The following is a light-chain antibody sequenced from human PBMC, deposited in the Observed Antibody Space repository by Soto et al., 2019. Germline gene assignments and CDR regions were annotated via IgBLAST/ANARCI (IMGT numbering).Light chain of an antibody. J-gene: IGKJ5*01. CDR3: QQYNNWPPLT. Sequence: EIVMTQSPATLSVSPGERATLSCRASQSVSSNLAWYQQKPGQAPRLLIYGASTRATGIPARFSGSGSGTEFTLTISSLQSEDCAVYYCQQYNNWPPLTFGQGTRLEI. CDR2: GAS. CDR1: QSVSSN. V-gene: IGKV3-15*01.